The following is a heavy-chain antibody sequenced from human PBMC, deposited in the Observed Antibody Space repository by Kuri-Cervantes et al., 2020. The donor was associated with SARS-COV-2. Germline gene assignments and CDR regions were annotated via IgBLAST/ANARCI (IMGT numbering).Heavy chain of an antibody. J-gene: IGHJ4*02. Sequence: GESLKISCAASGFTFSSYSMNWVRQAPGKGLEWVSSISSSSSYICYADSVKGRFIISRHNSKDTLYLQMNSLRTEDTAVYYCASTSSGWFYYWGQGTLVTVSS. CDR1: GFTFSSYS. V-gene: IGHV3-21*04. CDR3: ASTSSGWFYY. CDR2: ISSSSSYI. D-gene: IGHD6-19*01.